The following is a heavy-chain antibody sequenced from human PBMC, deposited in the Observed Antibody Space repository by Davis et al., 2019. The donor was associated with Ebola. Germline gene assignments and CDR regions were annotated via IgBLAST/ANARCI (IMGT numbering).Heavy chain of an antibody. CDR3: ARAGSSSWRDFDY. V-gene: IGHV3-30*02. CDR1: GFTFSSYG. Sequence: GESLKISCAASGFTFSSYGMHWVRQAPGKGLEWVAFIRYDGGNKYYADSVKGRFTISRDNSKNTLFLQMNSLKTEDTAVYYCARAGSSSWRDFDYWGQGTLVTVSS. CDR2: IRYDGGNK. D-gene: IGHD6-13*01. J-gene: IGHJ4*02.